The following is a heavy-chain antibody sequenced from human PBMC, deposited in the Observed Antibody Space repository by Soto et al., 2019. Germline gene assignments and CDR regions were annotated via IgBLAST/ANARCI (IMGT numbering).Heavy chain of an antibody. CDR1: GFSLSTSGVG. CDR2: IYWSGDE. D-gene: IGHD6-6*01. J-gene: IGHJ3*02. CDR3: SRGLATLPVFAVDI. V-gene: IGHV2-5*01. Sequence: QGTLKESGPTLVKPTQTLTLTCSFSGFSLSTSGVGVGWIRQSPGKALEWLALIYWSGDEHYRPSLKSRLSIFKDTSKDHVVLIMTDMDPVDTSTYYCSRGLATLPVFAVDIGGQGTRGTVSS.